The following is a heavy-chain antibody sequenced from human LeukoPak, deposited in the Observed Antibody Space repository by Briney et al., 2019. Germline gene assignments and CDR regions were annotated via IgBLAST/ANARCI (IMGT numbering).Heavy chain of an antibody. Sequence: PGGSLRLSCAASGFTFSSYAMSWVRQAPGKGLEWVSAISGSGGSTYYADSVKGRFTISRDNSKHTLYLQMNSLRAEDTAVYYCAKVAHGRYYDILTGYRPSYYFDYWGQGTLVTVSS. CDR3: AKVAHGRYYDILTGYRPSYYFDY. D-gene: IGHD3-9*01. CDR1: GFTFSSYA. CDR2: ISGSGGST. V-gene: IGHV3-23*01. J-gene: IGHJ4*02.